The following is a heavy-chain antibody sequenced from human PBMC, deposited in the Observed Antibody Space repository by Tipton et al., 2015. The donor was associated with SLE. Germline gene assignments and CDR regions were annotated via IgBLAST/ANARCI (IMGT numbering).Heavy chain of an antibody. CDR2: IWYDGSNK. CDR1: GFSFSSYG. D-gene: IGHD2-2*01. V-gene: IGHV3-33*08. CDR3: ARGACSSTSCYYYYMDV. J-gene: IGHJ6*03. Sequence: SLRLSCAASGFSFSSYGMHWVRQAPGKGLEWVAVIWYDGSNKYYADSVKGRFTISRDNSKNTLYLQMNSLRAEDTAVYYCARGACSSTSCYYYYMDVWGKGTTVTVSS.